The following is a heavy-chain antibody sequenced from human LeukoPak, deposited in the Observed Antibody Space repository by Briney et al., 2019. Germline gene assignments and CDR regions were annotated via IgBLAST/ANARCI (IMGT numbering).Heavy chain of an antibody. V-gene: IGHV1-2*06. CDR3: ARAKYYYDSSGYQIDY. CDR1: GYTFTGYY. J-gene: IGHJ4*02. D-gene: IGHD3-22*01. Sequence: ASVKVSCKASGYTFTGYYMHWVRQAPGQGLEWMGRINPNSGGTNYAQKFQGRVTMTRDTSISTAYMELSRLRSDDTAVYYCARAKYYYDSSGYQIDYWGQRTLVTVSS. CDR2: INPNSGGT.